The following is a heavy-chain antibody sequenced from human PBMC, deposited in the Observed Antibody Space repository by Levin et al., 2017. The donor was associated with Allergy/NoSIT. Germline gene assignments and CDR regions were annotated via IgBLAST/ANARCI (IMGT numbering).Heavy chain of an antibody. CDR2: ISWNSGSI. V-gene: IGHV3-9*01. Sequence: SLKISCAASGFTFDDYAMHWVRQAPGKGLEWVSGISWNSGSIGYADSVKGRFTISRDNAKNSLYLQMNSLRAEDTALYYCAKENYYYYGMDVWGQGTTVTVSS. CDR3: AKENYYYYGMDV. CDR1: GFTFDDYA. J-gene: IGHJ6*02.